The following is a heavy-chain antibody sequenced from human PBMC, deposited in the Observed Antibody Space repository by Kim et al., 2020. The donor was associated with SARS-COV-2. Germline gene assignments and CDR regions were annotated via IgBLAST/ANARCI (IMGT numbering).Heavy chain of an antibody. V-gene: IGHV3-23*03. Sequence: GGSLRLSCAASGFTFSSYAMSWVRQAPGKGLEWVSVIYSGGSSTYYADSVKGRFTISRDNSKNTLYLQMNSLRAEDTAVYYCVKVGGSYGYYYGMDVWGQGTTVTVSS. CDR1: GFTFSSYA. CDR3: VKVGGSYGYYYGMDV. D-gene: IGHD1-26*01. J-gene: IGHJ6*02. CDR2: IYSGGSST.